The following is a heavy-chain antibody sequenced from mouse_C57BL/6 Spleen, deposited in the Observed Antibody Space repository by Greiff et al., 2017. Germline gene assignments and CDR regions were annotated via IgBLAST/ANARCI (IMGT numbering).Heavy chain of an antibody. CDR1: GYTFTSYW. V-gene: IGHV1-69*01. J-gene: IGHJ2*01. CDR2: IDPSDSYT. D-gene: IGHD1-1*01. Sequence: VKLQQPGAELVMPGASVKLSCKASGYTFTSYWMHWVKQRPGQGLEWIGEIDPSDSYTNYNQKFKGKSTLTVDKSSSTAYMQLSSLTSEDSAVYYCASPHYYGSSYFDDWGQGTTLTVSS. CDR3: ASPHYYGSSYFDD.